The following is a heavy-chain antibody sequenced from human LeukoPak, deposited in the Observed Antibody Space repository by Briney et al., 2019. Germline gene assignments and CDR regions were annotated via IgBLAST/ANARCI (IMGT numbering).Heavy chain of an antibody. V-gene: IGHV4-39*07. J-gene: IGHJ4*02. D-gene: IGHD2-15*01. CDR3: AREPRSPGGRGRPFDF. CDR1: GGSVSSTSYY. CDR2: FYYSGSS. Sequence: PSETLSLTCTVSGGSVSSTSYYWGWIRQPPGKGLEWIGSFYYSGSSYYNPSLKSRVTISVDTSKNQFSLRLSSVTAADTAVYYCAREPRSPGGRGRPFDFWGQGTLVTVSS.